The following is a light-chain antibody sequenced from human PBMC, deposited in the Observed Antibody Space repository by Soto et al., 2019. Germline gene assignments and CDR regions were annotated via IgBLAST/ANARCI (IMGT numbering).Light chain of an antibody. CDR2: GAS. CDR1: QSVSSSY. Sequence: EIVLTQSPVTLSLSPGERATLSCRASQSVSSSYLAWYQQKPGQAPRLLIYGASSRATGIPDRFSGSGSGTDFTLTISRLEPEDFAVYYCQHYGSSLLFTFGPGTKVDIK. CDR3: QHYGSSLLFT. V-gene: IGKV3-20*01. J-gene: IGKJ3*01.